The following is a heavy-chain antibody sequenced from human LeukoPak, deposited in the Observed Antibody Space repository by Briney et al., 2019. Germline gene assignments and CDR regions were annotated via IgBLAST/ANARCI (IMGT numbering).Heavy chain of an antibody. V-gene: IGHV3-21*01. J-gene: IGHJ4*02. D-gene: IGHD1-20*01. CDR3: ARDPPFIIGTTFFDY. CDR2: ISTSSTYI. CDR1: GFTFSRYS. Sequence: GESLTLSCAASGFTFSRYSMNWVRQAPGKGLEWVSSISTSSTYIYYADSVKGRFAISRDNAKNSLYLQMNSLRAEDTAVYYCARDPPFIIGTTFFDYWGQGTLVTVSS.